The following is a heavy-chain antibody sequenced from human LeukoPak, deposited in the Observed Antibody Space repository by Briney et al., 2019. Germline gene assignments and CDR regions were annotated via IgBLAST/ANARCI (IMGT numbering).Heavy chain of an antibody. CDR1: GYTFTGYY. J-gene: IGHJ1*01. CDR3: AAGGSSSSSDEFFQH. Sequence: ASVKVSCKASGYTFTGYYMHWVRQAPGQGLEWMGRINPNSGGTNYAQKFQGRVTMSRDTSISTAYMELTRLRSDDTAVYHCAAGGSSSSSDEFFQHWGQGTLVTVSS. CDR2: INPNSGGT. D-gene: IGHD6-6*01. V-gene: IGHV1-2*06.